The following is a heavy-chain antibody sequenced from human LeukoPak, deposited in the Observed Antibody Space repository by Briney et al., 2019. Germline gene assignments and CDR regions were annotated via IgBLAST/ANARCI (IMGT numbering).Heavy chain of an antibody. V-gene: IGHV4-59*08. J-gene: IGHJ4*02. CDR2: ISDIGSI. CDR3: AGHHPRNTVDF. CDR1: GGSISSYY. Sequence: SETLSLTCTVSGGSISSYYWSWIRQPPGKGLEWIAYISDIGSINYNPSLKCRVTISLDTSKNQFSLKLSSVTAADTAVYYCAGHHPRNTVDFWGQGTLVTVSS. D-gene: IGHD2/OR15-2a*01.